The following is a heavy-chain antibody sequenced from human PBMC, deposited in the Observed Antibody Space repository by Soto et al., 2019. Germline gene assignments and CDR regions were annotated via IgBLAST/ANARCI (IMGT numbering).Heavy chain of an antibody. CDR1: GFSFRNYA. CDR3: AKEAEENENVPIPGDN. CDR2: LSGSGTMR. V-gene: IGHV3-23*01. J-gene: IGHJ4*02. D-gene: IGHD1-1*01. Sequence: EVQLLESGGGLVQPGGSLRLSCAASGFSFRNYAMTWVRQAPGKGLEWVSGLSGSGTMRYYADSVRGRFIISRDNAKNTLFLQMDNLRVEDSAVYYCAKEAEENENVPIPGDNWGQGTQVTVSS.